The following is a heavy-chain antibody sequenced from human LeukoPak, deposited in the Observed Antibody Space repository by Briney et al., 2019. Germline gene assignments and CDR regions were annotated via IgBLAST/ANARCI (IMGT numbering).Heavy chain of an antibody. CDR3: ASLTYYYDSSGYYSPQYYYYYYYMDV. J-gene: IGHJ6*03. CDR2: IFYSGSP. V-gene: IGHV4-39*01. D-gene: IGHD3-22*01. Sequence: PSETLSLPRSVSGGPISSISSYWGWIPQPPGRGLEWIGRIFYSGSPYKNPSLKSRVTISVDTSKNQFSLKLSSVTAADTAVYYCASLTYYYDSSGYYSPQYYYYYYYMDVWGKGTTVTVSS. CDR1: GGPISSISSY.